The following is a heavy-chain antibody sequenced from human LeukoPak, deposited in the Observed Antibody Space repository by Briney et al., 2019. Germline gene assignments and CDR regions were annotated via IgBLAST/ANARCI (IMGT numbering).Heavy chain of an antibody. Sequence: PSETLSLTCAVYGGSFSGYYWSWIRQPPGKGLEWIGEINHSGSTNYNPSLKSRVTISVDTSKNQFSLKLSSVTAADTAVYYCARGVRGVRIFDYWGQGTLVTVSS. CDR3: ARGVRGVRIFDY. J-gene: IGHJ4*02. CDR1: GGSFSGYY. V-gene: IGHV4-34*01. CDR2: INHSGST. D-gene: IGHD3-10*01.